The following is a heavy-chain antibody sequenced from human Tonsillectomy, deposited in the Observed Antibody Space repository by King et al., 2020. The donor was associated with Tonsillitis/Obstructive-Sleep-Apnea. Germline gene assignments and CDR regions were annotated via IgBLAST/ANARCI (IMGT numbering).Heavy chain of an antibody. Sequence: QLVQSGPEVKKPGTSVKVSCKASGVSFNYSAVQWVRQSRGQRLYWIVWVVGGSGSTNYAEKFQERVTIIRYMSTITAYMELSSLTSEDTAVYYCAAETYSGSSAFDYWGQGTLVTVSS. CDR3: AAETYSGSSAFDY. CDR2: VVGGSGST. D-gene: IGHD6-6*01. CDR1: GVSFNYSA. V-gene: IGHV1-58*01. J-gene: IGHJ4*02.